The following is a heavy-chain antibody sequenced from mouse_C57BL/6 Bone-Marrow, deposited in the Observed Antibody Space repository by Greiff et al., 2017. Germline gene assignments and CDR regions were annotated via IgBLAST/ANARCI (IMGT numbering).Heavy chain of an antibody. CDR2: IYPGNSDT. J-gene: IGHJ2*01. V-gene: IGHV1-5*01. Sequence: VQLQQSGTVLARPGASVKMSCKTSGYTFTSYWMHWVKQRPGQGLEWIGAIYPGNSDTSYNQKFKGKAKLTAVTSASTAYMELSSLTNEDSAVYYCTTDAPFTTVVADYFDYWGQGTTLTVSS. CDR3: TTDAPFTTVVADYFDY. CDR1: GYTFTSYW. D-gene: IGHD1-1*01.